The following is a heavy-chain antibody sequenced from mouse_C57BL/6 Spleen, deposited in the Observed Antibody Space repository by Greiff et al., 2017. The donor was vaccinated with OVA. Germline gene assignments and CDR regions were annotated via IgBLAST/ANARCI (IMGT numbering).Heavy chain of an antibody. CDR1: GFSFTSYG. Sequence: VQLVESGPGLVAPSQSLSITCTVSGFSFTSYGVHWVRQPPGKGLEWLVVIWSDGSTNYNSALKSRLSISKDNSTSQVFLKMNSLQTDDTAMYDCARHGAVYWYFDVWGTGTTVTVSS. V-gene: IGHV2-6-1*01. CDR2: IWSDGST. J-gene: IGHJ1*03. D-gene: IGHD3-3*01. CDR3: ARHGAVYWYFDV.